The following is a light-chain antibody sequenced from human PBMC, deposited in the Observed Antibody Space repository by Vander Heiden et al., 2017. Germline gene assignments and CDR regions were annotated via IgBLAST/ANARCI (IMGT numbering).Light chain of an antibody. J-gene: IGKJ1*01. CDR3: QHFSPWPPGWT. CDR1: QSVSGK. CDR2: DAS. V-gene: IGKV3-15*01. Sequence: EIVMTQSPATLSVSPGERATLSCRASQSVSGKFAWYQQKPGQAPRLLIYDASTRATGIPARFSGSGSGTEFTLTISSLQSEDFAVYYCQHFSPWPPGWTFGQGTKVEMK.